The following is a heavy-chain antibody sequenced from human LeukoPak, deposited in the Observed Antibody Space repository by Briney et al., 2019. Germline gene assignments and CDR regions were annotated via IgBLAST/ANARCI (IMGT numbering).Heavy chain of an antibody. CDR2: IYYSGST. D-gene: IGHD6-13*01. J-gene: IGHJ5*02. Sequence: PSETLSLTCTVSGGSISSSSYYWGWIRQPPGKGLEWIGSIYYSGSTYYNPSLKSRVTISVDTSKNQFSLKLSSVTAADTAVYYWARRGGQQLEDNWFDPWGEGTLVTVSS. CDR1: GGSISSSSYY. V-gene: IGHV4-39*01. CDR3: ARRGGQQLEDNWFDP.